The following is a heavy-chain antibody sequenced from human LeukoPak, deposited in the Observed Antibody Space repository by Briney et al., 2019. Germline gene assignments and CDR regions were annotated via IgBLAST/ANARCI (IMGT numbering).Heavy chain of an antibody. V-gene: IGHV1-3*01. CDR1: GYTFTSYA. CDR3: ARGGLAYCGGDCYRAFDI. CDR2: INAGNGNT. Sequence: ASVKVSCKASGYTFTSYAMHWVRQAPGQRLEWMGWINAGNGNTKYSQKFQGRVTITRDTSASTAYMELSSLRSEDTAVYYCARGGLAYCGGDCYRAFDIWGQGTMVTVSS. D-gene: IGHD2-21*02. J-gene: IGHJ3*02.